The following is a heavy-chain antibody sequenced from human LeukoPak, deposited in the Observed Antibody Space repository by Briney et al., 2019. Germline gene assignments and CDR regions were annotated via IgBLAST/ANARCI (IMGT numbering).Heavy chain of an antibody. Sequence: PGGSLRLSCAASGFTFSSYSMNWVRQAPGKGLEWVSSISSSSSYIYYADSVKGRFTISRDNAKNSLYLQMNSLRAEATAVYYFARDPRGLNPTLFDYWGQGTLVTVSS. J-gene: IGHJ4*02. CDR1: GFTFSSYS. CDR3: ARDPRGLNPTLFDY. CDR2: ISSSSSYI. D-gene: IGHD1-14*01. V-gene: IGHV3-21*01.